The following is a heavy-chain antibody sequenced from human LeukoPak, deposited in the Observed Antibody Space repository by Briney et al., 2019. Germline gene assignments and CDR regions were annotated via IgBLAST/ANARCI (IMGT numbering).Heavy chain of an antibody. CDR2: IYTSGST. Sequence: SETLSLTCTVSGGSIGSGSYYWSWIRQPAGKGLEWIGRIYTSGSTNYNPSLKSRVTISVDTSKNQFSLKLSSVTAADTAVYYCARASGRFNWFDPWGQGTLVTVSS. J-gene: IGHJ5*02. CDR1: GGSIGSGSYY. D-gene: IGHD6-25*01. CDR3: ARASGRFNWFDP. V-gene: IGHV4-61*02.